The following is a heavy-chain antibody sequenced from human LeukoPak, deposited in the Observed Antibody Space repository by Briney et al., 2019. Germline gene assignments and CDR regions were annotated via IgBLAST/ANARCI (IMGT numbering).Heavy chain of an antibody. J-gene: IGHJ4*02. D-gene: IGHD4-17*01. CDR3: AREGPSGLRQFDY. CDR2: ISPSGGST. V-gene: IGHV1-46*01. CDR1: GYTFAKFY. Sequence: ASVKVSCKASGYTFAKFYIHWVRQAPGQGLEWMGIISPSGGSTSYAQKFQGRVTMTRDTSTSTVYMELSSLRSEDTAVYYCAREGPSGLRQFDYWGQGTLVTVSS.